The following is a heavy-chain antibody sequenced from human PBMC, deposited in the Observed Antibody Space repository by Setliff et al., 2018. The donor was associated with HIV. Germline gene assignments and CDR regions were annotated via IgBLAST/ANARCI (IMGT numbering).Heavy chain of an antibody. Sequence: SETLSLTCTVSGGSISSGSYYWNWIRQHARKGLEWVGHIYTSGSTRSTNYNPSLKSRITISVDTAKNQFSLNLNSVTYADTTMYPCARGDTYWHVATGYVKSDLDAFDIWGLGTMVTVSS. CDR1: GGSISSGSYY. CDR2: IYTSGSTRST. D-gene: IGHD3-3*02. J-gene: IGHJ3*02. CDR3: ARGDTYWHVATGYVKSDLDAFDI. V-gene: IGHV4-61*09.